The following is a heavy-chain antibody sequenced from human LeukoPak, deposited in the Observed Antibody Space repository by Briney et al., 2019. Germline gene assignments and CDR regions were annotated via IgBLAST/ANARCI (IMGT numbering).Heavy chain of an antibody. J-gene: IGHJ3*02. CDR2: INSDGSST. D-gene: IGHD2-15*01. Sequence: GGSLRLSCAASGFTFSSYWMHWVRQAPGKGLVWVSRINSDGSSTSYADSVKGRFTISRDNAKNTVYLQMNSLRAEDTAVYYCARDGMRCSGGSCYHDAFDIWGQGTMVTVSS. CDR1: GFTFSSYW. CDR3: ARDGMRCSGGSCYHDAFDI. V-gene: IGHV3-74*01.